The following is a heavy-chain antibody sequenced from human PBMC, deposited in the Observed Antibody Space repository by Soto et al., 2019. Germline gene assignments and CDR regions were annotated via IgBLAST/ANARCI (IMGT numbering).Heavy chain of an antibody. Sequence: PSETLSLTCTVSGGSISSSSYYWGWIRQPPGKGLEWIGSIYYSGSTYYNPSLKSRVTISVDTSKNQFSLKLSSVTAADTAVYYCACRPTNSWSGIAYWVQGTLVTVSS. V-gene: IGHV4-39*01. CDR2: IYYSGST. CDR1: GGSISSSSYY. D-gene: IGHD3-3*01. J-gene: IGHJ4*02. CDR3: ACRPTNSWSGIAY.